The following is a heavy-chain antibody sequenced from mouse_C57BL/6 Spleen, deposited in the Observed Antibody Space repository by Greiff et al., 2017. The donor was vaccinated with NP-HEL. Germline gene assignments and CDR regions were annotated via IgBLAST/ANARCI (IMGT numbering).Heavy chain of an antibody. D-gene: IGHD1-1*01. CDR2: ISYDGSN. V-gene: IGHV3-6*01. Sequence: EVHLVESGPGLVKPSQSLSLTCSVTGYSITSGYYWNWIRQFPGNKLEWMGYISYDGSNNYNPSLKNRISITRDTSKNQFFLKLNSVTTEDTATYYCARDDYGSSYGDYWGQGTTLTVSS. CDR3: ARDDYGSSYGDY. J-gene: IGHJ2*01. CDR1: GYSITSGYY.